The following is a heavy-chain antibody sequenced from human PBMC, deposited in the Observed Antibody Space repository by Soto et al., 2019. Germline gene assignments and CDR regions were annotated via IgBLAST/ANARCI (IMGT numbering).Heavy chain of an antibody. CDR3: ARDRRLERYYYYGMDV. Sequence: SETRSRTWTVSGGSISSYYWSWIRQPPGKGLEWIGYIYYSGSTNYNPSLKSRVTISVDTSKNQFSLKLSSVTAADTAVYYCARDRRLERYYYYGMDVWGQGTTVTVSS. J-gene: IGHJ6*02. D-gene: IGHD1-1*01. V-gene: IGHV4-59*01. CDR1: GGSISSYY. CDR2: IYYSGST.